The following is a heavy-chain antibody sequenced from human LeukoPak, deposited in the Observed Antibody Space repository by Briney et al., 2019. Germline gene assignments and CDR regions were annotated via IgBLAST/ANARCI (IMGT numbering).Heavy chain of an antibody. J-gene: IGHJ4*02. V-gene: IGHV4-39*01. CDR1: GGSISSSSYY. Sequence: NPSETLSLTCTVSGGSISSSSYYWGWIRQPPGKGLEWIGSIYYSGSTYYNPSLKSRVTISVDTSKNQFSLKLSSVTAADTAVYYCARLPDYFDYWGQGTLVTVSS. CDR2: IYYSGST. CDR3: ARLPDYFDY.